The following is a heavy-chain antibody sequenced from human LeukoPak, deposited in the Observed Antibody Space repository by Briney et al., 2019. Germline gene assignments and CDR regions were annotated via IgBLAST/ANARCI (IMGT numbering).Heavy chain of an antibody. D-gene: IGHD5-18*01. Sequence: PGGSLRLSCAASGFTFTSFGMSWVRQAPGKGLEWVSTISGSGGSTYYADSVKGRFTISRDNAKNSLYLQMNSLRAEDTAVYYCAKDEAWIQLWLPYSDYWGQGTLVTVSS. CDR3: AKDEAWIQLWLPYSDY. CDR2: ISGSGGST. J-gene: IGHJ4*02. CDR1: GFTFTSFG. V-gene: IGHV3-23*01.